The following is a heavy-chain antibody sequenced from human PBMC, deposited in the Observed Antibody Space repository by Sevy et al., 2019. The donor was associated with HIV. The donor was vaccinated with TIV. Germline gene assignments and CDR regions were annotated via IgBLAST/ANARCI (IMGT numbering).Heavy chain of an antibody. CDR2: ISGSGGST. CDR1: GFILSSYA. CDR3: AKALMTTVYYYYYGMDV. D-gene: IGHD4-4*01. V-gene: IGHV3-23*01. Sequence: GGSLRLSCAASGFILSSYAMSWVRQAPGKGLEWVSAISGSGGSTYYADSVKGRFTISRDNSKNTLYLQMNSLRAEDTAVYYCAKALMTTVYYYYYGMDVWGQGTTVTVSS. J-gene: IGHJ6*02.